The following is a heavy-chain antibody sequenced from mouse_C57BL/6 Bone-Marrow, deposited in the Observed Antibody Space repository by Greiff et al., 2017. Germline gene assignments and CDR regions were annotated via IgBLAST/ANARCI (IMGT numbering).Heavy chain of an antibody. V-gene: IGHV14-4*01. CDR2: IDPENGDS. D-gene: IGHD3-1*01. J-gene: IGHJ3*01. Sequence: VQLKESGAELVRPGASVKLSCTASGFNIKDDYMHWVKQRPEQGLEWIGWIDPENGDSEYASKFQGKAPITADTSSNQAYLQLNSLTSEDTAVYYCTSPPTVPARGWFAYWGQGTLVTVSA. CDR3: TSPPTVPARGWFAY. CDR1: GFNIKDDY.